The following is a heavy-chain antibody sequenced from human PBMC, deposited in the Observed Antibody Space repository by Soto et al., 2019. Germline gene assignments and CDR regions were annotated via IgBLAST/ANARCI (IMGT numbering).Heavy chain of an antibody. D-gene: IGHD1-1*01. CDR3: ARGWNHHYYSFDV. Sequence: SETLSLTCTVSGGSISSYYRSWIRQPPGKGLEWIGYIYYSGSTNYNPSLKSRFTISVDTSKNQFSLKLSSVTAADTAVYYCARGWNHHYYSFDVWGKGTTVTVSS. J-gene: IGHJ6*03. V-gene: IGHV4-59*01. CDR1: GGSISSYY. CDR2: IYYSGST.